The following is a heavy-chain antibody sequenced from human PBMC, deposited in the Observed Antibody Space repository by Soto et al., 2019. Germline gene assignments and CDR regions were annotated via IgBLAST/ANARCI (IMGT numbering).Heavy chain of an antibody. CDR2: INPNSGGT. V-gene: IGHV1-2*04. J-gene: IGHJ6*02. CDR1: GYTFTSYY. CDR3: ARDKGYSYGSHYGMDV. Sequence: ASVKVSCKASGYTFTSYYMHWVRQAPGQGLEWMGWINPNSGGTNYAQKFQGWVTMTRDTSISTAYMELSRLRSDDTAVYYCARDKGYSYGSHYGMDVWGQGTTVTVSS. D-gene: IGHD5-18*01.